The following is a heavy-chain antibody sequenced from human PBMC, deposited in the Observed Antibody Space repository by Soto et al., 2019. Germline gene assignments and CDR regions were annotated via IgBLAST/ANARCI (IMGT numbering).Heavy chain of an antibody. CDR1: GFTFSNYA. D-gene: IGHD2-2*01. Sequence: EMHLLESGGGLVQPGGSLRLSCEVSGFTFSNYAMSWVRQAPGKGLEWVSGVSGSGGGTYYADSVKGRFTISRDNSKTTLYLQMNSLRAEDTAVYYCAKGYCITSSCSRGYFDYWGQGTLVTVSS. V-gene: IGHV3-23*01. CDR2: VSGSGGGT. J-gene: IGHJ4*02. CDR3: AKGYCITSSCSRGYFDY.